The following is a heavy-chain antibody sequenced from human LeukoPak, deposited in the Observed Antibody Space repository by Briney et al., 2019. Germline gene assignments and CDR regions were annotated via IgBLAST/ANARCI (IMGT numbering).Heavy chain of an antibody. J-gene: IGHJ4*02. V-gene: IGHV3-30*18. Sequence: PGRSLRLSCAASGFTFSSYGMHWVRQAPGKGLEWVAVISYDGSNKYYADSVKGRFTISRDNSKNTLYLQMNSLRAEDTAVYYCAKADSYSNYGLPFDYWGQGTLVTVSS. CDR1: GFTFSSYG. D-gene: IGHD4-11*01. CDR2: ISYDGSNK. CDR3: AKADSYSNYGLPFDY.